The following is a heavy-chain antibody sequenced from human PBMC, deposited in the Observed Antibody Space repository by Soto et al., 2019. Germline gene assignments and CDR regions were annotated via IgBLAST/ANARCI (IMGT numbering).Heavy chain of an antibody. V-gene: IGHV4-34*01. Sequence: QVHLQQWGAGLLKPSETLSLTCDVSGGSFGNYFWNWIRQPPGKGLEWIGELSRGGGTNYNPSLQSRVSISGDPSKNQFSLNLTSVTAADTAVYYCATDRGNHWGQGTLVTVSS. CDR3: ATDRGNH. CDR2: LSRGGGT. J-gene: IGHJ4*02. CDR1: GGSFGNYF.